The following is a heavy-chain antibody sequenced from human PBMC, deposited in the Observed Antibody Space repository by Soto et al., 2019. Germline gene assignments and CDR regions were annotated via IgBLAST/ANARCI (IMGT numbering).Heavy chain of an antibody. CDR3: ARGHSRGYGSSWYLDYYYGMDV. D-gene: IGHD6-13*01. J-gene: IGHJ6*02. V-gene: IGHV4-34*01. Sequence: SETLSLTCAVYGGSFSGYYWSWIRQPPGKGLEWIGEINHSGSTNYNPSLKSRVTISVDTSKNQFSLKLSSVTAADTAVYYCARGHSRGYGSSWYLDYYYGMDVWGQGTTVTVSS. CDR1: GGSFSGYY. CDR2: INHSGST.